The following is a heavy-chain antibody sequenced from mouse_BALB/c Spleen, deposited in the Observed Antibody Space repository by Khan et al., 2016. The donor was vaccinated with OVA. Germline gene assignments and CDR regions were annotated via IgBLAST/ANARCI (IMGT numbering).Heavy chain of an antibody. CDR1: GDSITTGY. Sequence: EVQLQESGPSLVKPSQTLSLTCSVTGDSITTGYRNWIRKFPGNKLEYMGYIIYTGYTYYNPSLKSRIYITRHTSNNQYYLQLNSVTNEDTATYYCARSTYRYAFVYWGQGTLVTVSA. D-gene: IGHD2-14*01. V-gene: IGHV3-8*02. CDR2: IIYTGYT. J-gene: IGHJ3*01. CDR3: ARSTYRYAFVY.